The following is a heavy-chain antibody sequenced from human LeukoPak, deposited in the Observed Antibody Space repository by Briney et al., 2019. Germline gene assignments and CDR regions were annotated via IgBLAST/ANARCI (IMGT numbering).Heavy chain of an antibody. V-gene: IGHV4-34*01. CDR2: INHSGST. CDR3: ASTGYYGSGFGY. D-gene: IGHD3-10*01. Sequence: SETLSLTCAVYGGSFSGYYWNWIRQPPGKGLEWIGEINHSGSTNYNPSLKSRVTISVDTSKNQFSLKLSSVTAADTAVYYCASTGYYGSGFGYWGQGTLVTVSS. CDR1: GGSFSGYY. J-gene: IGHJ4*02.